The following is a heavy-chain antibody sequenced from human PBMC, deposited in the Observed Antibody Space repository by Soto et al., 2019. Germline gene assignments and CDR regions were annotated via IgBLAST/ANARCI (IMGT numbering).Heavy chain of an antibody. CDR1: GYTFTSYA. Sequence: QVQLVQSGAEEKKPGASVKVSCKASGYTFTSYAMHWVRQAPGQRLEWMGWITAGNGNTKYSQKFRGRATITRDTSASTAYVELSMLSSDAAVVYYWASNHLVTTPYGMDVWGHGTTVPVSS. CDR3: ASNHLVTTPYGMDV. CDR2: ITAGNGNT. D-gene: IGHD3-22*01. J-gene: IGHJ6*02. V-gene: IGHV1-3*05.